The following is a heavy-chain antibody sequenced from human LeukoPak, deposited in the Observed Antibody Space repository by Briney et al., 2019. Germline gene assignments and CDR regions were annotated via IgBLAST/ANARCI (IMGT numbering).Heavy chain of an antibody. CDR2: IWYDGSNQ. CDR3: ATDRNGGKYYDY. D-gene: IGHD1-26*01. J-gene: IGHJ4*02. Sequence: GGSLRLSSAASGLNFRNYGMHWVRQAPGKGLEWVAVIWYDGSNQYYVDSVKGRFTVSKDNAKNTLYLQMNSLRAEDTAVYYCATDRNGGKYYDYWGQGTLVTVSS. CDR1: GLNFRNYG. V-gene: IGHV3-33*01.